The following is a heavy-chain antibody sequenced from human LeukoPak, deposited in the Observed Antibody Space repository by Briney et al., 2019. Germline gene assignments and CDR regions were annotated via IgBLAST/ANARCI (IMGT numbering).Heavy chain of an antibody. CDR1: GYSISGGYY. D-gene: IGHD2-2*01. CDR3: ARDWSTTSHYYMDV. V-gene: IGHV4-38-2*02. J-gene: IGHJ6*03. CDR2: IYHSGST. Sequence: ASETLSLTCNVSGYSISGGYYWGWIRQPPGKGLEWIGIIYHSGSTYYNPSLKSRITILVDTSKSQFSLKLSSVTAADTAVYYCARDWSTTSHYYMDVWGKGTTVTVSS.